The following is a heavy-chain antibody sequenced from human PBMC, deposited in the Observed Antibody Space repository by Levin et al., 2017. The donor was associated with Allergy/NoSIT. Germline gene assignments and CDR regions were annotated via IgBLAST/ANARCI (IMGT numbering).Heavy chain of an antibody. D-gene: IGHD4-17*01. J-gene: IGHJ2*01. CDR2: INWNGGST. CDR3: ARYGDYGYFDL. V-gene: IGHV3-20*01. Sequence: LSLPCAASGFTFDDSGMSWVRQVPGKGLEWVSGINWNGGSTGYADSVKGRFTISRDNAKNSLYLQMNSLRAEDTALYHCARYGDYGYFDLWGRGTLVTVSP. CDR1: GFTFDDSG.